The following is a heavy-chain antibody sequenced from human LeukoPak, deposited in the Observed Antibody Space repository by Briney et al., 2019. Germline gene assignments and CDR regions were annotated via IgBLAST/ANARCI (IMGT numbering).Heavy chain of an antibody. Sequence: SSVKVSCKASGGTFSSYTISGVRQAPGQGLEWMGRIIPILGIANYAQKFQGRVTITADKSTSTAYMELSSLRSEDTAVYYCAHEAVFGAASPYFDPWGQGTLVTVSS. CDR2: IIPILGIA. CDR1: GGTFSSYT. CDR3: AHEAVFGAASPYFDP. D-gene: IGHD3-3*01. V-gene: IGHV1-69*02. J-gene: IGHJ4*02.